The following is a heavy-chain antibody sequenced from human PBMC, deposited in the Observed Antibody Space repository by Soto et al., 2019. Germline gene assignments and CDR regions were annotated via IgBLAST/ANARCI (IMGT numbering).Heavy chain of an antibody. J-gene: IGHJ6*02. CDR1: GASTSDSY. Sequence: PSETLSLTCTVSGASTSDSYWTWIRQPSGKGLEWIGYIHSSGNTDFNPTAKGRLTISLDTSKNQFYLNLISVTAADAAKYFCARVCSGGCYYAVDVWGPGTAVTVSS. D-gene: IGHD2-15*01. CDR3: ARVCSGGCYYAVDV. CDR2: IHSSGNT. V-gene: IGHV4-59*01.